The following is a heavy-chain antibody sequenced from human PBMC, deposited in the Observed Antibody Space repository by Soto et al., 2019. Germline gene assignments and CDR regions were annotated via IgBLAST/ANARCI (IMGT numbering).Heavy chain of an antibody. CDR3: TTQQWKLGYYYGMDV. CDR1: GGSISSGGYS. CDR2: IYHSGST. V-gene: IGHV4-30-2*01. J-gene: IGHJ6*02. Sequence: SETLSLTCAVSGGSISSGGYSWSWIRQPPGKGLEWIGYIYHSGSTYYNPSLKSRVTISVDRSKNQFSLKLSSVTAADTAVYYCTTQQWKLGYYYGMDVWGQGTTVTVSS. D-gene: IGHD2-15*01.